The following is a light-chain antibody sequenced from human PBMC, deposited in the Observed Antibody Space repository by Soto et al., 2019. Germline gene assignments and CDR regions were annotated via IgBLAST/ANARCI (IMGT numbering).Light chain of an antibody. CDR3: QKSHSSPLN. Sequence: IQMTQSPPSRSATVVERVTITFLASRSISDCLNWYKQKPGEAPELLIYAASTLQSGVPSRFSGSGSGTDFTLTISSLQPEDSAAYYCQKSHSSPLNFGGGTKVDIK. CDR1: RSISDC. V-gene: IGKV1-39*01. J-gene: IGKJ4*01. CDR2: AAS.